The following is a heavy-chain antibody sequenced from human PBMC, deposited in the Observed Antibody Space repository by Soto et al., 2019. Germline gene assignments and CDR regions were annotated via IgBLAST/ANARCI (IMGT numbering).Heavy chain of an antibody. CDR1: GFTFDDYA. CDR2: ISWNSGSI. D-gene: IGHD3-3*01. CDR3: AKVPRGPDYYFDY. J-gene: IGHJ4*02. Sequence: HGGSLRLSCAASGFTFDDYAMHWVRQAPGKGLEWVSGISWNSGSIGYADSVKGRFTISRDNAKNSLYLQMNSLRAEDTALYYCAKVPRGPDYYFDYWGQGTLVTVSS. V-gene: IGHV3-9*01.